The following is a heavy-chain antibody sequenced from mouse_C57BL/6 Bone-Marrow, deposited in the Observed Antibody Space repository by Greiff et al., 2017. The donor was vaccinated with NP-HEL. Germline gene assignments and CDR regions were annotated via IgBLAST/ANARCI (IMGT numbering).Heavy chain of an antibody. D-gene: IGHD1-1*01. Sequence: EVQLQESGGGLVQPKGSLKLSCAASGFSFNTYAMNWVRQAPGKGLEWVARIRSKSNNYATYYADSVKDRFTISRDDSESMLYLQMNNLKTEDTAMYYCVRPYGSSKPWFAYWGQGTLVTVSA. J-gene: IGHJ3*01. CDR2: IRSKSNNYAT. V-gene: IGHV10-1*01. CDR1: GFSFNTYA. CDR3: VRPYGSSKPWFAY.